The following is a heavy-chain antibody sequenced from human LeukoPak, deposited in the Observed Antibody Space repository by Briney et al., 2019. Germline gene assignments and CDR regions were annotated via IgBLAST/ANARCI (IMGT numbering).Heavy chain of an antibody. CDR3: ARDRSSSSRTPRFYFDY. Sequence: GASVKVSCKASGYTFTGYYMHWVRQAPGQGLEWMGIINPSGGSTSYAQKFQGRVTITTDESTSTAYMELSSLRSEDTAVYYCARDRSSSSRTPRFYFDYWGQGTLVTVSS. J-gene: IGHJ4*02. CDR2: INPSGGST. V-gene: IGHV1-46*01. D-gene: IGHD6-6*01. CDR1: GYTFTGYY.